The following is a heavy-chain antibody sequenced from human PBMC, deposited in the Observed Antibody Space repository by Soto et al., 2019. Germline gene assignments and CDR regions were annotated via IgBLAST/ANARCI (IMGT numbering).Heavy chain of an antibody. Sequence: VWSMRLSCAASGFTFSAYAMSWFRQAPGKGLEWVSGISGSGESTHYTDSVKGRFTISRDKSKNTLYLQMNSLRAEDSAVYYCVEQRDVVVGTATRSPHNWFAPSREGTLVTVSS. D-gene: IGHD2-21*02. J-gene: IGHJ5*02. CDR2: ISGSGEST. V-gene: IGHV3-23*01. CDR1: GFTFSAYA. CDR3: VEQRDVVVGTATRSPHNWFAP.